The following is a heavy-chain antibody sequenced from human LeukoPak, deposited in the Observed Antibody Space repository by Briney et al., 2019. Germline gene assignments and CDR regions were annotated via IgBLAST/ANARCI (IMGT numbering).Heavy chain of an antibody. Sequence: GGSLRLSCAASGFTFSSYSMNWVRQAPGKGLEWVSSISSSSSYIYYADSVKGRFTISRDNAKNSLYLQMNSLRAEDTAVYYCARENPESRGLDYWGQGTLVTVSS. D-gene: IGHD3-22*01. CDR3: ARENPESRGLDY. CDR2: ISSSSSYI. J-gene: IGHJ4*02. CDR1: GFTFSSYS. V-gene: IGHV3-21*01.